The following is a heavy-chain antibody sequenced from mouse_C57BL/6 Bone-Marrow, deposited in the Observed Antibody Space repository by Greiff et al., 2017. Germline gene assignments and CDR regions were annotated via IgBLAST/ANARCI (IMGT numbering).Heavy chain of an antibody. Sequence: EVKLQESGPGLVKPSQSLSLTCSVTGYSITRGYYWNWIRQFPGNKSEWMGYISYDGSNNYNPSLKNRISITRDTSKNQFFLKLNSVTTEDTATYYCAGGATAPWYFDVWGTGTTVTVSS. J-gene: IGHJ1*03. D-gene: IGHD1-2*01. V-gene: IGHV3-6*01. CDR1: GYSITRGYY. CDR2: ISYDGSN. CDR3: AGGATAPWYFDV.